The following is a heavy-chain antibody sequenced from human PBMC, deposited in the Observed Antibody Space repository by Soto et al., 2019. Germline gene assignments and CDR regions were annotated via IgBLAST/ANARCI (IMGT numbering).Heavy chain of an antibody. CDR2: IIPIFGTA. D-gene: IGHD1-26*01. V-gene: IGHV1-69*12. J-gene: IGHJ5*02. Sequence: QVQLVQSGAEVTKPGSSVKVSCKASGGTFSSYAISWVRQAPGQGLEWMGGIIPIFGTANYAQKFQGRVTITADATRSTAYLERSSLRSEDTAVYYCARGSGGSYSRRHWFDPWGQGTMVTVSS. CDR1: GGTFSSYA. CDR3: ARGSGGSYSRRHWFDP.